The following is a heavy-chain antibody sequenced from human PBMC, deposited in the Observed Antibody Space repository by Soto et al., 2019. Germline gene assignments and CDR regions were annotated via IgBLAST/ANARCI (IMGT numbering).Heavy chain of an antibody. V-gene: IGHV6-1*01. D-gene: IGHD3-22*01. CDR1: GYSVSSNSAA. J-gene: IGHJ4*02. CDR2: TYYRSKWYN. CDR3: ARDPYYYDSSGYPNFDY. Sequence: XQTLSLTWAICGYSVSSNSAAWNLIRQSPSRGLEWLGRTYYRSKWYNDYAVSVKSRITINPDTSKNQFSLQLNSVTPEDTAVYYCARDPYYYDSSGYPNFDYWGQGTLVTVSS.